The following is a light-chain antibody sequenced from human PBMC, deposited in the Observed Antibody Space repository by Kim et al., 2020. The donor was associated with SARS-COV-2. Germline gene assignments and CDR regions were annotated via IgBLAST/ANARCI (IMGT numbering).Light chain of an antibody. J-gene: IGKJ1*01. CDR1: ESIDNW. V-gene: IGKV1-5*01. Sequence: ASVGYRVPITCRASESIDNWLAWYRQRPGKAPELLIFDASRLETGVPLRFRGSGFGTEFSLTITRLQTDDSATYYCHQYNSSPPWTFGQGTKVEI. CDR2: DAS. CDR3: HQYNSSPPWT.